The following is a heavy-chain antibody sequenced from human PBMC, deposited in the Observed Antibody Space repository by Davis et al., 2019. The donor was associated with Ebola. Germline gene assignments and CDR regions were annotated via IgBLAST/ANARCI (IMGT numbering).Heavy chain of an antibody. Sequence: GESLKISCKGSGYTFTSYWIAWVRQVPGKGLEWMGRIDPSDSYTNYSPSFQGHVTISADKSISTAYLQWSSLKASDTAMYYCARGPTVVIAAATADAFDVWGQGTMVAVSS. J-gene: IGHJ3*01. CDR1: GYTFTSYW. D-gene: IGHD2-15*01. CDR2: IDPSDSYT. V-gene: IGHV5-10-1*01. CDR3: ARGPTVVIAAATADAFDV.